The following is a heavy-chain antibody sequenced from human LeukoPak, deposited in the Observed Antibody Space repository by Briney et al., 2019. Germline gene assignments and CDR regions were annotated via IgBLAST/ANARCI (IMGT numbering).Heavy chain of an antibody. CDR1: GFTFSSYS. CDR2: ISSSGNTI. J-gene: IGHJ4*02. D-gene: IGHD1-7*01. Sequence: GGSLRLSCAASGFTFSSYSMNWIRQAPGKGLEWVSYISSSGNTIYYADSVKGRFTISRDNAKNSLYLQMNSLRAEDTAVYFCARAGNNWNYALDYWGQGTLVTVSS. CDR3: ARAGNNWNYALDY. V-gene: IGHV3-48*04.